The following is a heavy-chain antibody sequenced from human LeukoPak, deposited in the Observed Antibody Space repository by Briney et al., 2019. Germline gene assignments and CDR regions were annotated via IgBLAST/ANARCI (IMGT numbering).Heavy chain of an antibody. Sequence: SETLSLTCTVSGGSISSYYWSWIRQPPGKGLEWIGYIYYSGSTSYNPSLKSRVTISVDTSKKQFSLKLSPVTAADTAVYYCARVPVTNYGEHPSGFFDYWGQGTLVTVSS. CDR2: IYYSGST. V-gene: IGHV4-59*01. J-gene: IGHJ4*02. CDR3: ARVPVTNYGEHPSGFFDY. CDR1: GGSISSYY. D-gene: IGHD4-17*01.